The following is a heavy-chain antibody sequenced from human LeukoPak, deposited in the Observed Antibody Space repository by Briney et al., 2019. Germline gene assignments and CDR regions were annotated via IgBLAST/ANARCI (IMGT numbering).Heavy chain of an antibody. CDR1: GFTFSSYA. D-gene: IGHD3-22*01. Sequence: GGSLRLSCAASGFTFSSYAMSWVRQAPGKGLEWVSAISGSGGSTYYADSVKGRFTISRDNAKNSLYLQMNSLRAEDTAVYYCARDIDSSGGYDYWGQGTLVTVSS. V-gene: IGHV3-23*01. J-gene: IGHJ4*02. CDR3: ARDIDSSGGYDY. CDR2: ISGSGGST.